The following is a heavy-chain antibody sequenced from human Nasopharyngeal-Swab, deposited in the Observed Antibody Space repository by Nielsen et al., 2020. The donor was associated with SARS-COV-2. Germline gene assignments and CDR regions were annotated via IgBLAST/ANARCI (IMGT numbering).Heavy chain of an antibody. Sequence: SETLSLTCAVSGGSISSSNWWSWVRQPPGKGLEWIGEIYHSGTTYYNPSLKSRVTISVDTSKNQFSLKVNSVTAADTAVYYCARGEDSGIYYYAYWGQGTLVTVSS. J-gene: IGHJ4*02. CDR3: ARGEDSGIYYYAY. CDR2: IYHSGTT. V-gene: IGHV4-4*02. CDR1: GGSISSSNW. D-gene: IGHD1-26*01.